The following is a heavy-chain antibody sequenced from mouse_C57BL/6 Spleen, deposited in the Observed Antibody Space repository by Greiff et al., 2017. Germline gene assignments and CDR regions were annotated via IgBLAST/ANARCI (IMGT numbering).Heavy chain of an antibody. CDR2: IDPETGGT. V-gene: IGHV1-15*01. CDR1: GYTFTDYE. D-gene: IGHD2-1*01. Sequence: QVQLQQSGAELVRPGASVTLSCKASGYTFTDYEMHWVKQTPVHGLEWIGAIDPETGGTAYNQKFKGKAILTADKSSSTAYMELRSLTSEDSAVYYCTIYGNYGWFAYLGQGTLVTVSA. J-gene: IGHJ3*01. CDR3: TIYGNYGWFAY.